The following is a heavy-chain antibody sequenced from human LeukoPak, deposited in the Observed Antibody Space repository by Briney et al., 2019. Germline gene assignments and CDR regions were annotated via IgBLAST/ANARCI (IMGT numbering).Heavy chain of an antibody. CDR3: ARGGGPMTSYYYYGMDV. D-gene: IGHD2-15*01. Sequence: ASVKVSCKASGYTFTSYYMHWVRQAPGQVLEWMGIINPSGGSTSYAQKFQGRVTMTRDTSTSTVYMELSSLRSEDTAVYYCARGGGPMTSYYYYGMDVWGQGTTVTVSS. V-gene: IGHV1-46*01. CDR2: INPSGGST. J-gene: IGHJ6*02. CDR1: GYTFTSYY.